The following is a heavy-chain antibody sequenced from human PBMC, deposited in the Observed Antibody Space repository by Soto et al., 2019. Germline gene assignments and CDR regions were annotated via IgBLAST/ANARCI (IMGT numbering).Heavy chain of an antibody. Sequence: EVQLVESGGGLVQPGGSLRLSCAASGFGFTGYDMHWVRQAPGQNLERVAAISTARDTYYLGSVKGRFTISREDAKNSLSLQMNLPRVGATAVYYCARGGDRFNRMNVWGQGTTVTVSS. J-gene: IGHJ6*02. D-gene: IGHD5-12*01. V-gene: IGHV3-13*01. CDR2: ISTARDT. CDR3: ARGGDRFNRMNV. CDR1: GFGFTGYD.